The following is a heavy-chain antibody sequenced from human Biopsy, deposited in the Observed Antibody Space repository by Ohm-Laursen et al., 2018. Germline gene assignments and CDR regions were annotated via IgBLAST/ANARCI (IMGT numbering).Heavy chain of an antibody. CDR3: ARDIVTGVDDLDD. V-gene: IGHV3-7*01. J-gene: IGHJ4*02. CDR2: INPDGSEK. Sequence: SLSLSCTASGFTYTTFALRWVRQAPGKGLAWVANINPDGSEKYYADSVKGRFTISRDNAKNSLYLQMSSLRAEDTAIYYCARDIVTGVDDLDDWGQGTRVTVSS. D-gene: IGHD7-27*01. CDR1: GFTYTTFA.